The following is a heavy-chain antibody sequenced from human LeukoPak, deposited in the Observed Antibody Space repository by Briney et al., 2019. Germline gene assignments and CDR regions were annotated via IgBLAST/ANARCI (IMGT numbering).Heavy chain of an antibody. D-gene: IGHD2-21*02. CDR3: ARGDCGGDCYVDN. J-gene: IGHJ4*02. V-gene: IGHV4-59*01. Sequence: PSETLSLTCTVSGGSISSYNWSRIRQPPGKGLERIGYIYYSGNTNYNPSLKSRVTISGDTSKNQFSLKLSSVTAADTAVYYCARGDCGGDCYVDNWGQGTLVTVSS. CDR1: GGSISSYN. CDR2: IYYSGNT.